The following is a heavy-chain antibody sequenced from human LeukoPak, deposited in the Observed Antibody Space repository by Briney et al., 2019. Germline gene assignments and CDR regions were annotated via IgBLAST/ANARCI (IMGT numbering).Heavy chain of an antibody. J-gene: IGHJ4*02. CDR3: ARQDDSSGYYARNFDY. V-gene: IGHV5-51*01. CDR2: IYPGDSDT. CDR1: GYKFTSYW. D-gene: IGHD3-22*01. Sequence: GESLKISCKGSGYKFTSYWVGWVRQMPGKGLEWMGIIYPGDSDTRYSPSFQGQVTFSADKSIGTAYLQWSSLKASDTAMYYCARQDDSSGYYARNFDYWGQGTLVTVSS.